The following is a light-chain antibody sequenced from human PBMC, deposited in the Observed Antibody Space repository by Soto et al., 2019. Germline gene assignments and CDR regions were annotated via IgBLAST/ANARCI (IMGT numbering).Light chain of an antibody. CDR3: QQYHAFPGT. CDR2: KAS. CDR1: QSINSW. J-gene: IGKJ1*01. V-gene: IGKV1-5*03. Sequence: DIQMTQSPCTLSASIGDRVTITCRASQSINSWLAWHQQKPGKAPKLLIYKASYLEGGVPSRFSGSASGTEFTLTISSLQPDDFATYYCQQYHAFPGTFGQGIRVEIK.